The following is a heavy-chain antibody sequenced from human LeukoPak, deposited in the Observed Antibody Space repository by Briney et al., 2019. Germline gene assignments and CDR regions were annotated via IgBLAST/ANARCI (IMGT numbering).Heavy chain of an antibody. CDR2: IYHSGST. V-gene: IGHV4-39*07. CDR1: GGSISSGDYY. D-gene: IGHD3-3*01. J-gene: IGHJ5*02. CDR3: ARGITIFGVVIAPNWFDP. Sequence: PSQTLSLTCTVSGGSISSGDYYWGWIRQPPGKGLEWIGSIYHSGSTYYNPSLKSRVTISVDTSKNQFSLKLSSVTAADTAVYYCARGITIFGVVIAPNWFDPWGQGTLVTVSS.